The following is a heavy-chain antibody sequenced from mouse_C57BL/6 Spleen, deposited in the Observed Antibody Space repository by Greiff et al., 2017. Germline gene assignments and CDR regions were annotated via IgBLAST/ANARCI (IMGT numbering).Heavy chain of an antibody. Sequence: VQLQQSGPELVKPGASVKISCKASGYAFSSSWMNWVKQRPGKGLEWIGRIYPGDGDTNYNGKFKGKATLTADKSSSTAYMQLSSLTSEDSAVYFCARGTYDYDKDYWGQGTTLTVSS. J-gene: IGHJ2*01. CDR3: ARGTYDYDKDY. V-gene: IGHV1-82*01. CDR1: GYAFSSSW. CDR2: IYPGDGDT. D-gene: IGHD2-4*01.